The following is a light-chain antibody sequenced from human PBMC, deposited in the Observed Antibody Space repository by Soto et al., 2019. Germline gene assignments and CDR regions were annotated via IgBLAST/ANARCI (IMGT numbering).Light chain of an antibody. J-gene: IGLJ2*01. V-gene: IGLV2-14*01. Sequence: QSALTQPASVSGSPGQSITISCTGTSSDVGSYPYVSWYQQHPGKAPKLMIYDVNSRPSGVSNRFSGSKSGNTASLTISGLQAEDEAEYYCGSYTTSSTVVFGGGTQLTVL. CDR2: DVN. CDR1: SSDVGSYPY. CDR3: GSYTTSSTVV.